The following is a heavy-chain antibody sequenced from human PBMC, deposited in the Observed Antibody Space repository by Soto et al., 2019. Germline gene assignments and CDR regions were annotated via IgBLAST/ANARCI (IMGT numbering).Heavy chain of an antibody. CDR2: IYYSGST. CDR1: GGTISITSYY. D-gene: IGHD2-2*01. Sequence: KTSDTLSLSSTVSGGTISITSYYWAWIHQPPGKGLEWIGSIYYSGSTYYNPSLKSRVTISVDTSKNQFSLKLSSVTAADTAVYYCARHLMYCSSTSCYGGYYFDYWGQGTLVTVSS. J-gene: IGHJ4*02. V-gene: IGHV4-39*01. CDR3: ARHLMYCSSTSCYGGYYFDY.